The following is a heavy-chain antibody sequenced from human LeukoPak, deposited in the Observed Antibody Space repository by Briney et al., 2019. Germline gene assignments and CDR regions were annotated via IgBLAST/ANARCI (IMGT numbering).Heavy chain of an antibody. V-gene: IGHV4-61*01. CDR2: IYYSGST. Sequence: SETLSLTCTVSGGSISSSSYYWGWIRQPPGKGLEWIGFIYYSGSTNYNPSLKSRVTISVDTSKNQFSLKLSSVTAADTAVYYCARELAAAAEGWFDPWGQGTLVTVSS. CDR3: ARELAAAAEGWFDP. J-gene: IGHJ5*02. CDR1: GGSISSSSYY. D-gene: IGHD6-13*01.